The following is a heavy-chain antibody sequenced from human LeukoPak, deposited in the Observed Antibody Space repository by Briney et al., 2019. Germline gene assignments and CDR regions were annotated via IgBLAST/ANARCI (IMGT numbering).Heavy chain of an antibody. CDR2: IRSKAYRGTT. J-gene: IGHJ6*02. V-gene: IGHV3-49*04. D-gene: IGHD1-1*01. Sequence: GRSLRLSCTGSGFTFGDHAMSWVRQAPGKGLEWVGFIRSKAYRGTTEYAASVKGRFTISRDDSASVAYLQMNSLKTEDTAVYYCARGPIQLWIHNAMDVWGQGTTVTVSS. CDR3: ARGPIQLWIHNAMDV. CDR1: GFTFGDHA.